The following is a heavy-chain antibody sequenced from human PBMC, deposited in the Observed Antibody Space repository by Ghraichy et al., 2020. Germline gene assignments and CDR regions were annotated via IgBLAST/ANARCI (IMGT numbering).Heavy chain of an antibody. V-gene: IGHV4-59*01. Sequence: SQTLSLTCTVSGGSISSYYWSWIRQPPGKGLEWTGYIYYSGSTNYNPSLKSRVTISVDTSKNQFSLKLSSVTAADTAVYYCARDKGGGYSYALNWFDPWGQGTLVTVSS. CDR2: IYYSGST. J-gene: IGHJ5*02. CDR3: ARDKGGGYSYALNWFDP. D-gene: IGHD5-18*01. CDR1: GGSISSYY.